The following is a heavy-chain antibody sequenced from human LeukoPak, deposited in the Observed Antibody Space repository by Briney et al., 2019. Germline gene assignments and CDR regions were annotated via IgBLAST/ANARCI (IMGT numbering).Heavy chain of an antibody. Sequence: SETLSLTCAVYGGSFSGYYWSWIRQPPGKGLEWIGEIYHSGSTNYNPSLKSRVTISVDNSKNQFSLKTSSMTAADTAGYYCARAGWYTLDNWGQGTLVTVSS. D-gene: IGHD2-15*01. CDR2: IYHSGST. V-gene: IGHV4-34*01. J-gene: IGHJ4*02. CDR1: GGSFSGYY. CDR3: ARAGWYTLDN.